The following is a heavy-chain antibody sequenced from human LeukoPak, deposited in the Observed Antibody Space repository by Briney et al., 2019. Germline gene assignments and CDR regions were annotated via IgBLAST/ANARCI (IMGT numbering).Heavy chain of an antibody. V-gene: IGHV3-23*01. CDR1: GFTFSNAW. D-gene: IGHD1-1*01. J-gene: IGHJ4*02. Sequence: SGGSLRLSCAASGFTFSNAWMSWVRQAPGKGLEWVSAIGDTDADRKYADSVKGRFTISRDNSRNTLYLHLNSLRVEDTAIYYCGRDWKLDYWGQGTLVTVSS. CDR3: GRDWKLDY. CDR2: IGDTDADR.